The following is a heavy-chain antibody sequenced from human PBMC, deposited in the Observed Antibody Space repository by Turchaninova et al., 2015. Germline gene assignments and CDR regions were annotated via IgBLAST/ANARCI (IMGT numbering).Heavy chain of an antibody. V-gene: IGHV3-49*04. D-gene: IGHD1-1*01. J-gene: IGHJ4*02. CDR1: GFTFSDYT. CDR3: NAGLTTPF. CDR2: MRAKGYGGTT. Sequence: VGSWGGLAQPGRSLRLSCTGFTFSDYTLQWVRQAPGKGLEWVGLMRAKGYGGTTEYGASVKGRFTISRDDSKGIGYLQMNGLKSEDTAGNFCNAGLTTPFWGQGAVVTVSS.